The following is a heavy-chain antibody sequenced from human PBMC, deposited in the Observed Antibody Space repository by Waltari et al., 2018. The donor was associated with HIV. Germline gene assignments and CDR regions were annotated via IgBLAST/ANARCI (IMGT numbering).Heavy chain of an antibody. V-gene: IGHV4-34*01. CDR3: AKHQGDYVDGWFDP. J-gene: IGHJ5*02. D-gene: IGHD3-10*02. CDR1: GGSFNDNY. CDR2: IKHSGST. Sequence: QVQLQQWGAGLLKSSETLSLTCAVYGGSFNDNYWTWIRQSPEKGLEWIGDIKHSGSTNYNPSLRSRLTMSVDTSKKQFSLKLTSVIAADTALYYCAKHQGDYVDGWFDPWGQGTLVTVSS.